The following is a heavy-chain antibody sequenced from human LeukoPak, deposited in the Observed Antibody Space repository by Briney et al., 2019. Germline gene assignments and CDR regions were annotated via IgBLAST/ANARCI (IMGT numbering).Heavy chain of an antibody. Sequence: GGSLRLSCAASGFTFSTCAMSWVRQAPGKGLEWVSGISGTTSGTYYADSVKGRFTISRDNSKNTLFLQVNSLRAEDTAVYYCAKYAPPSTLLTRFFDSWGQGTLVTVSS. CDR1: GFTFSTCA. J-gene: IGHJ4*02. D-gene: IGHD2-21*02. V-gene: IGHV3-23*01. CDR3: AKYAPPSTLLTRFFDS. CDR2: ISGTTSGT.